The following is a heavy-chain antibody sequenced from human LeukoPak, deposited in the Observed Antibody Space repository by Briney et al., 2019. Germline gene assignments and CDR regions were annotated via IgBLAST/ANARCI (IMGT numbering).Heavy chain of an antibody. CDR1: GYTLTELS. CDR3: ATLTYGQNWFDP. D-gene: IGHD4-17*01. Sequence: ASVKASCKVSGYTLTELSMHWVRQAPGKGLEWMGGFDPEDGETIYAQKFQGRVTMTEDTSTDTAYMELSSLRSEDTAVYYCATLTYGQNWFDPWGQGTLVTVSS. J-gene: IGHJ5*02. V-gene: IGHV1-24*01. CDR2: FDPEDGET.